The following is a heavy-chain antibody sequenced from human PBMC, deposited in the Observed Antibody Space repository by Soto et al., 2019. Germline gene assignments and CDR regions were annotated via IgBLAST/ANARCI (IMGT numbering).Heavy chain of an antibody. J-gene: IGHJ6*02. CDR2: IYSGGST. D-gene: IGHD5-18*01. Sequence: HLGGSVRLSCAASGFTVSSNYMSWVRQAPGKGLEWVSVIYSGGSTYYADSVKGRFTISRDNSKNTLYLQMNSLRAEDTAVYYCARDHGNTAPPNYYYYYGMDVWGQGTTVTVSS. CDR3: ARDHGNTAPPNYYYYYGMDV. CDR1: GFTVSSNY. V-gene: IGHV3-53*01.